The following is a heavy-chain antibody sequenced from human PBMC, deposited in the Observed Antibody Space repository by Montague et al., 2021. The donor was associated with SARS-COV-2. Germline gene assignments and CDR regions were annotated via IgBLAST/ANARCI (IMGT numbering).Heavy chain of an antibody. CDR2: TYYRSKWYN. J-gene: IGHJ6*02. Sequence: CAISGDSDSSNSATWNWVRQSPSRRLEWLGRTYYRSKWYNDYAVSVRGRVTINPGTSKNQFSLQLNPVTPEDTAIYYCTSGREGNYNVMDVWGQGTTVTVSS. CDR1: GDSDSSNSAT. V-gene: IGHV6-1*01. D-gene: IGHD1-1*01. CDR3: TSGREGNYNVMDV.